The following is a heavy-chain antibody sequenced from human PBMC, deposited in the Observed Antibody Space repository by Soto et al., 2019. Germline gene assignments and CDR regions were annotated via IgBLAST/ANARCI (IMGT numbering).Heavy chain of an antibody. D-gene: IGHD1-1*01. Sequence: SVKVSCKASGGTFSSYAISWVRQAPGQGLEWMGGIIPIFGTANYAQKFQGRVTITADESTSTAYMELSSLRSEDTAVYYCASSRVQLERHYYYYYGMDVWGQGTTVTVSS. CDR2: IIPIFGTA. CDR3: ASSRVQLERHYYYYYGMDV. V-gene: IGHV1-69*01. J-gene: IGHJ6*02. CDR1: GGTFSSYA.